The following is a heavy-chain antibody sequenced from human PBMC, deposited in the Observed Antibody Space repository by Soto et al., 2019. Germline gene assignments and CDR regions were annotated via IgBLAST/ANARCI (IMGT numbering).Heavy chain of an antibody. J-gene: IGHJ5*02. V-gene: IGHV3-13*01. CDR3: ARRATYWHSGGGWFDP. CDR2: IGTLADT. D-gene: IGHD3-10*01. Sequence: EVQLVESGGGLVQPGGSLRLSCSASGFAFSTYAMHWVRQAPGKGLEWVSAIGTLADTFYVDSVKGRFTISRDNAKSSLYLQMNSLTAGDTAVYYCARRATYWHSGGGWFDPWGQGTLVTVSS. CDR1: GFAFSTYA.